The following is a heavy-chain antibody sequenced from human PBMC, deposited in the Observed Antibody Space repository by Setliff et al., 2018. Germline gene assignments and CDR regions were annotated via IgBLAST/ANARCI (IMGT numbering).Heavy chain of an antibody. CDR3: ARHRAVAGAYYFDF. V-gene: IGHV4-38-2*01. CDR2: IYYSGNT. Sequence: SETLSITCAVSVYSISRDCHWGWIRQPPGKGLEWIGSIYYSGNTYYNASLKGRVTISGDTSKNQFSLKLTAVTAADTAIYYCARHRAVAGAYYFDFWGQGTLVTVSS. J-gene: IGHJ4*02. D-gene: IGHD6-19*01. CDR1: VYSISRDCH.